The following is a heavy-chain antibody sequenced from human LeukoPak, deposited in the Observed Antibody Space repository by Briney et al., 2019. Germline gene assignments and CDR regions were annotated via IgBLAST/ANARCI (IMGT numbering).Heavy chain of an antibody. CDR1: GSTFSSHW. Sequence: SGGSLRLSCAASGSTFSSHWMTWVRQAPGKGLEWVANIRQDGGEKYYADSVKGRFTISRDNAENSVYLQMNSLRAEDTAVYFCARDYEHSGYDYLPLYWGQGTLVTVSS. CDR2: IRQDGGEK. J-gene: IGHJ4*02. CDR3: ARDYEHSGYDYLPLY. D-gene: IGHD5-12*01. V-gene: IGHV3-7*01.